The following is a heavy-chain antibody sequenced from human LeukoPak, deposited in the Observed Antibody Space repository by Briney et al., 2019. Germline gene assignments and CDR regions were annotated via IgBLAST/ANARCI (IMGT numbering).Heavy chain of an antibody. CDR3: ARGPYYDFWSGLLYYMDV. D-gene: IGHD3-3*01. CDR1: GYTFTSYY. V-gene: IGHV1-46*01. CDR2: INPSGGST. Sequence: ASVKVSCKASGYTFTSYYMHWVRQAPGQGLEWMGIINPSGGSTSYAQKFQGRVTMTRDTSTSTVYMELSSLRSEDTAVYYCARGPYYDFWSGLLYYMDVWGKGTTVTVSS. J-gene: IGHJ6*03.